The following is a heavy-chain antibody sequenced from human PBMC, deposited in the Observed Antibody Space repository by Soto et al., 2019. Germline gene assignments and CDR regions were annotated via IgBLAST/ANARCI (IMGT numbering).Heavy chain of an antibody. CDR1: GYTFTSYY. J-gene: IGHJ6*02. Sequence: AASVKVSCKASGYTFTSYYMHWVRQAPGQGLEWMGIINPSGGSTSYAQKFQGRVTMTRDTSTSTVYMELSSLRSEDTVVYYCARDRGRCSGGSCYSFYYYYGMDVWGQGTTVTVSS. CDR3: ARDRGRCSGGSCYSFYYYYGMDV. V-gene: IGHV1-46*01. CDR2: INPSGGST. D-gene: IGHD2-15*01.